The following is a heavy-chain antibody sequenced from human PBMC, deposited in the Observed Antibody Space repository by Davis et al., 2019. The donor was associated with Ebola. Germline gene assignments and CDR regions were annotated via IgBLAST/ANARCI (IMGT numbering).Heavy chain of an antibody. Sequence: ASVKVSCKASGYTFTGYYMHWVRQAPGQGLEWMGWINPNSGGTNYAQKFQGRVTMTRDTSISTAYMELSRLRSDDTAVYYCARVPGYSGYDPRFDPWGQGTLVTVSS. CDR1: GYTFTGYY. CDR3: ARVPGYSGYDPRFDP. V-gene: IGHV1-2*02. D-gene: IGHD5-12*01. CDR2: INPNSGGT. J-gene: IGHJ5*02.